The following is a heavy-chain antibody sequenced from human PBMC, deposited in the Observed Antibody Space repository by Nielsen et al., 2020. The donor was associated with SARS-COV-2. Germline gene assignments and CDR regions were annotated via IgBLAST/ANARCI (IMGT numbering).Heavy chain of an antibody. D-gene: IGHD4/OR15-4a*01. CDR1: GFNFRGYW. J-gene: IGHJ4*02. CDR3: ARVGSYGDPEYLDY. CDR2: IKLDGSEK. Sequence: SCVVSGFNFRGYWMTWVRQAPGKGLEWVGNIKLDGSEKYYVDSVKGRFTISRDNARNTLYLQMNSLRVEDTAVYYCARVGSYGDPEYLDYWGQGALVTVSS. V-gene: IGHV3-7*01.